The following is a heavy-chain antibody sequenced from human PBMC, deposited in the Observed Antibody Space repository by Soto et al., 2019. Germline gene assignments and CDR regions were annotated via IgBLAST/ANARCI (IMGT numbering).Heavy chain of an antibody. CDR2: ITDTGGDA. Sequence: EVQLLESGGDLIQPGGSLRLSCVASGITFGSRAMSWVRQAPGEGLEWVSTITDTGGDAKYADSVRGRFTISRDNSKNTVYLQMNSLGPDDSAVYYCAKLPWGFNYYDRSDYRATDNDAFDIWGQGTMVTVSS. CDR1: GITFGSRA. J-gene: IGHJ3*02. V-gene: IGHV3-23*01. D-gene: IGHD3-22*01. CDR3: AKLPWGFNYYDRSDYRATDNDAFDI.